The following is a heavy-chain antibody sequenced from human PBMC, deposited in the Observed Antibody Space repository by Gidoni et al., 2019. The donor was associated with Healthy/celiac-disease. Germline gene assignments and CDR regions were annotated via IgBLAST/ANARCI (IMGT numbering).Heavy chain of an antibody. CDR3: AKDGPKEYSSSWTFYWYFDL. CDR1: GFTFSSYA. CDR2: ISGSGGST. Sequence: EVQLLESGGGLVQPGWSLRLSCAASGFTFSSYAMSWVRQAPGKGLEWVSAISGSGGSTYYADSVKGRFTISRDNSKNTLYLQMNSLRAEDTAVYYCAKDGPKEYSSSWTFYWYFDLWGRGTLVTVSS. V-gene: IGHV3-23*01. D-gene: IGHD6-13*01. J-gene: IGHJ2*01.